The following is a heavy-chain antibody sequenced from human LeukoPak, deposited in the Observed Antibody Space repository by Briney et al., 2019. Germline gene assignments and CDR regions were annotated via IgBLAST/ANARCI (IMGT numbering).Heavy chain of an antibody. CDR2: ISTSSSYI. CDR3: AKDRAMVRGYDAFDI. Sequence: PGGSLRLSCAASGFTFSSYSMNWVRQAPGKGLEWVSSISTSSSYIHYADSVKGRFTISRDNSKNTLYLQMNSLRAEDTAVYYCAKDRAMVRGYDAFDIWGQGTMVTVSS. V-gene: IGHV3-21*04. CDR1: GFTFSSYS. J-gene: IGHJ3*02. D-gene: IGHD3-10*01.